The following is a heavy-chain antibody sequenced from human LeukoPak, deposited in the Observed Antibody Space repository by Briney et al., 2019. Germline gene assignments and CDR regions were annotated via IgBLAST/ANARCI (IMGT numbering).Heavy chain of an antibody. D-gene: IGHD3-22*01. CDR2: ISWSSGSI. CDR1: GFTFDDYA. V-gene: IGHV3-9*01. Sequence: PGGSLRLSCAASGFTFDDYAMHWVRHAPGKGLEWVSGISWSSGSIGYADSVKGRFTISRDNAKNSLYLQMNSLRAEDTALYYCAKDTTYYYDSSGYADYWGQGTLVTVSS. CDR3: AKDTTYYYDSSGYADY. J-gene: IGHJ4*02.